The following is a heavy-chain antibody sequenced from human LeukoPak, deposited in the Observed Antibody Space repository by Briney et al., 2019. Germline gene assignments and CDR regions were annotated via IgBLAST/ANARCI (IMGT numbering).Heavy chain of an antibody. V-gene: IGHV3-30-3*01. CDR1: GFTFSSYA. CDR3: AREHYYDSSGPFDY. Sequence: PGGSLRLSCAASGFTFSSYAMHWVRQAPGKGLEWVAVISYDGSNKYYADSVKGRFTISRDNSKNTLYLQMNSLRAEDTAVYYCAREHYYDSSGPFDYWGQGTLVTVSS. D-gene: IGHD3-22*01. J-gene: IGHJ4*02. CDR2: ISYDGSNK.